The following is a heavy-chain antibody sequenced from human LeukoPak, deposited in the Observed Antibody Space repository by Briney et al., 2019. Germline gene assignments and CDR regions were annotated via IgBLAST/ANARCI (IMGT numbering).Heavy chain of an antibody. CDR3: AKGDDILTGYFKFDY. Sequence: GSLRLSCAASGFTFSSYAMSWVRQAPGKGLEWVSAISGSGGSTYCADSVKGRFTISRDNSKNTLYLQMNSLRAEDTAVYYCAKGDDILTGYFKFDYWGQGTLVTVSS. CDR1: GFTFSSYA. V-gene: IGHV3-23*01. D-gene: IGHD3-9*01. CDR2: ISGSGGST. J-gene: IGHJ4*02.